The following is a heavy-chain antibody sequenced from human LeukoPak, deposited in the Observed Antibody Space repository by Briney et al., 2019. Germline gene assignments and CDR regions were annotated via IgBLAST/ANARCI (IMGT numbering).Heavy chain of an antibody. CDR1: GGTFSSYA. D-gene: IGHD6-6*01. V-gene: IGHV1-69*05. CDR2: IIPIFGTA. J-gene: IGHJ6*03. Sequence: SVKVSCKASGGTFSSYAISWVRQAPGQGLEWMGGIIPIFGTANYAQKFQGRVTITTDESTSTAYMELSSLRSEDTAVYYCAREFGYSSSRKTPEAYYYYYMDVWGKGTTVTVSS. CDR3: AREFGYSSSRKTPEAYYYYYMDV.